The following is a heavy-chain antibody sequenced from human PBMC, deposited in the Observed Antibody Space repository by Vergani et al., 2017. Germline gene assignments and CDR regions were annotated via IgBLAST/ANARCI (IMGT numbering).Heavy chain of an antibody. CDR1: GFTFSSYA. J-gene: IGHJ4*02. V-gene: IGHV3-30-3*01. CDR3: AKDKFGWELIRGSPLGY. Sequence: QVQLVESGGGVVQPGRSLRLSCAASGFTFSSYAMHWVRQAPGKGLEWVAVISYDGSNKYYADSVKGRFTISRDNSKNTLYLQMNSLRAEDTAVYYCAKDKFGWELIRGSPLGYWGQGTLVTVSS. D-gene: IGHD1-26*01. CDR2: ISYDGSNK.